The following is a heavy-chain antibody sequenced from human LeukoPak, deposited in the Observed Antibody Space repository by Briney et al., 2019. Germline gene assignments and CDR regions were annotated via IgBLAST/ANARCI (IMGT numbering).Heavy chain of an antibody. CDR3: ARSEDIVATIRYYYYGMDV. CDR1: GYTFTSYG. D-gene: IGHD5-12*01. Sequence: ASVKASCKASGYTFTSYGISWVRQAPGQGLEWMGWISAYNGNTNYAQKLQGRVTMTTDTSTSTAYMELRSLRSDDTAVYYCARSEDIVATIRYYYYGMDVWGQGTTVTVSS. CDR2: ISAYNGNT. J-gene: IGHJ6*02. V-gene: IGHV1-18*01.